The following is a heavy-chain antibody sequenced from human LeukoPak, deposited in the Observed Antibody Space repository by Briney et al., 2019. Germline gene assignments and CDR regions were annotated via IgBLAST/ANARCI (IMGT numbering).Heavy chain of an antibody. CDR1: GGSISSYY. J-gene: IGHJ4*02. CDR2: IYYSGST. Sequence: SETLSLTCTVSGGSISSYYWSWIRQPPGKGLEWIEHIYYSGSTNYNPSLKSRVTISIDTSKNQFSLRLSSVTAADTAVYYCARGAAGYSYGWGQGTLVTVSS. CDR3: ARGAAGYSYG. V-gene: IGHV4-59*01. D-gene: IGHD5-18*01.